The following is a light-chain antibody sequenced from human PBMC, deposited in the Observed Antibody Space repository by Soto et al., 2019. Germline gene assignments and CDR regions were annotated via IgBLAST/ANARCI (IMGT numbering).Light chain of an antibody. CDR3: QQYGSSLPWT. Sequence: EIVLTQSPGTVSLSPGERATLSCRASQSISSSYLAWYQQKPGQAPRLLFYGASSRATGITDRFSGSGSGTDFTLTISRLEPEDFAVYYCQQYGSSLPWTFGQGTKVEIK. V-gene: IGKV3-20*01. J-gene: IGKJ1*01. CDR2: GAS. CDR1: QSISSSY.